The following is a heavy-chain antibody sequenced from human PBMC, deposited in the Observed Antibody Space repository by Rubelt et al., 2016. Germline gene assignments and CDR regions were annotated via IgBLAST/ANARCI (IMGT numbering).Heavy chain of an antibody. CDR1: GGSFSGYY. CDR2: INHRGST. D-gene: IGHD1-26*01. CDR3: ARGIVGATRSSYYGMDV. V-gene: IGHV4-34*01. Sequence: QVQLQQWGAGLLKPSETLSLTCAVYGGSFSGYYWSWIRQPPGKGLEWIGEINHRGSTNYNPSLKRRVTISVDTSKNQFSLKLSSVTAADTAVYYCARGIVGATRSSYYGMDVWGQGTTVTVSS. J-gene: IGHJ6*02.